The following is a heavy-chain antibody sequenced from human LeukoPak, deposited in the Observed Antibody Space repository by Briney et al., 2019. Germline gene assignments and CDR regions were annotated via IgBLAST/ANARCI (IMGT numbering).Heavy chain of an antibody. CDR2: TSGSTDRT. V-gene: IGHV3-23*01. Sequence: GGSLRLSCAASGFTFSSYAMSWVRQAPGKGLEWVSATSGSTDRTYYADSVKGRFTVSRDNSKNTLCLQMNSLRAEDTAVYYCAKGGSSAVAGNKNYWGQGTLVTVSS. CDR3: AKGGSSAVAGNKNY. D-gene: IGHD6-19*01. CDR1: GFTFSSYA. J-gene: IGHJ4*02.